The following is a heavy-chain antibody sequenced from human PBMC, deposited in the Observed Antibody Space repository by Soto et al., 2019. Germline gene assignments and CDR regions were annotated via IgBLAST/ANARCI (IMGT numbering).Heavy chain of an antibody. V-gene: IGHV4-59*01. CDR3: AREAIYWSEGNWFDP. D-gene: IGHD3-3*01. Sequence: PSETLSLTCTVSGGSISSYYWSWLRQPPGKGLEWIGYIYYSGSTNYNPSLKSRVTISVDTSKNQFSLKLSSVTAADTAVYYCAREAIYWSEGNWFDPWGQGTLVTVSS. CDR2: IYYSGST. CDR1: GGSISSYY. J-gene: IGHJ5*02.